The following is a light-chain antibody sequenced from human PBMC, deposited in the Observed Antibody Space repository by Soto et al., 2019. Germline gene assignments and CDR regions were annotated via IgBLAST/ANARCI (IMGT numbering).Light chain of an antibody. V-gene: IGKV1-39*01. CDR3: QQYYSYPLT. J-gene: IGKJ4*01. CDR1: QRITNR. Sequence: DIQMTQSPASLSASLGDRVTITCRASQRITNRLNWYQHRPGKAPRLLIYAASTLQSGVPSRFSGSGSGTDFTLTISCLQSEDFATYYCQQYYSYPLTFGGGTKVDIK. CDR2: AAS.